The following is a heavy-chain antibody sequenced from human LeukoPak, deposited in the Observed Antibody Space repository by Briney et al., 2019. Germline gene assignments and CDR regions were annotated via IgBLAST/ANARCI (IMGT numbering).Heavy chain of an antibody. V-gene: IGHV3-21*01. CDR2: ISSSSSYI. J-gene: IGHJ4*02. CDR1: GFTFSSYS. Sequence: GGSLRLSCAASGFTFSSYSMNWVRQAPGKGLEWVSSISSSSSYIYYADSVKGRFTISRDNAKNSLYLQMNSLRAEDTAVYYCARDALTDYGGDYWGQGTLVTVSS. CDR3: ARDALTDYGGDY. D-gene: IGHD4-17*01.